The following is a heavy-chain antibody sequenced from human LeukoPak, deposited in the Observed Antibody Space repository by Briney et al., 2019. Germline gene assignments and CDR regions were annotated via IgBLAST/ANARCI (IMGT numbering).Heavy chain of an antibody. V-gene: IGHV4-34*01. CDR1: GGSFSGYY. CDR2: INHSGST. CDR3: ARLAPGNYDILTGDPKVVFDY. J-gene: IGHJ4*02. Sequence: PSETLSLTCAVYGGSFSGYYWSWIRQPPGKGLEWIGEINHSGSTNYNPSLKSRVTISVDTSKNQFSLKLRSVSVADTAVYYCARLAPGNYDILTGDPKVVFDYWGQGALVTVSS. D-gene: IGHD3-9*01.